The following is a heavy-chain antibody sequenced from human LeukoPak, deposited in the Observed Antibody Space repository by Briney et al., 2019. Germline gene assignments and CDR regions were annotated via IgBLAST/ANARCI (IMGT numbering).Heavy chain of an antibody. Sequence: GASVKVSCKASGYTFTSYYIHWVRQAPGQGLEWMGKINPSGGSTSYAQKFQGRVTMTRDTSTSTVYMELSRLRSDDTAVYYCARDYCSSTSCLFDYWGQGTLVTVSS. V-gene: IGHV1-46*01. CDR2: INPSGGST. CDR1: GYTFTSYY. CDR3: ARDYCSSTSCLFDY. D-gene: IGHD2-2*01. J-gene: IGHJ4*02.